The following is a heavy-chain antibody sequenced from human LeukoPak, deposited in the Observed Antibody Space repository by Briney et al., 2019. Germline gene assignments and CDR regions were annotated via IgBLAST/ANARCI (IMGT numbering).Heavy chain of an antibody. CDR2: IFHYGTT. CDR3: AGWGVDYVGNFEYSDY. V-gene: IGHV4-4*02. Sequence: PSETLSLTCSVSGGSVRTTTWWSWVRQPPGKGLEWIGDIFHYGTTNYNPSLKSRVTMSVDTSSNQFSLTLNSVTAADTAVYYCAGWGVDYVGNFEYSDYWGQGTLVTVSS. J-gene: IGHJ4*02. CDR1: GGSVRTTTW. D-gene: IGHD4-23*01.